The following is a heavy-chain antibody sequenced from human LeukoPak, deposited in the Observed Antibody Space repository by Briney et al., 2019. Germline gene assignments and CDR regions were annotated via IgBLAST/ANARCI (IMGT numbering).Heavy chain of an antibody. J-gene: IGHJ6*02. CDR1: GYTFTSYG. CDR3: ARDPGYSYGRTDGMDV. V-gene: IGHV1-18*01. CDR2: ISAYNGNT. Sequence: ASVKVSCKASGYTFTSYGISWVRQAPGQGLEWMGWISAYNGNTNYAQKLQGRVTMTTDTSTSTAYMALRSLRSDDTAVYYCARDPGYSYGRTDGMDVWGQGTTVTVSS. D-gene: IGHD5-18*01.